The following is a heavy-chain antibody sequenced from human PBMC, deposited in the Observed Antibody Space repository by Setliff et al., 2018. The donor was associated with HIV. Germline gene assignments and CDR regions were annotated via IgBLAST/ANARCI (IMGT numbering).Heavy chain of an antibody. V-gene: IGHV4-31*03. CDR2: IYYSGST. CDR3: ARSSAERSAVRGLAIAFDI. Sequence: SETLSLTCTVSGGSISSGVFYWSWIRQHPGRGPEWIGYIYYSGSTYYNPSLKSRVAVSVDTSKNQFSLSLSSVTAADTAVYYCARSSAERSAVRGLAIAFDIWGPGTKVT. J-gene: IGHJ3*02. CDR1: GGSISSGVFY. D-gene: IGHD3-10*01.